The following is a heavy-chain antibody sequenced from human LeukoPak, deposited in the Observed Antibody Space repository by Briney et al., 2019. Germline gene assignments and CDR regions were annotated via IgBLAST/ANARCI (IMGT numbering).Heavy chain of an antibody. D-gene: IGHD3-22*01. V-gene: IGHV4-38-2*02. CDR3: AWKYYYDTSGYFYVDS. J-gene: IGHJ4*02. Sequence: SETLSLTCTVSGYSISDYYWGWIRQPPGKGLEWIGSIYHSERTYYNPSLKSRVTISGDTSRNQFSLKLSSVTAADTAVYYCAWKYYYDTSGYFYVDSWGQGTLVTVSS. CDR1: GYSISDYY. CDR2: IYHSERT.